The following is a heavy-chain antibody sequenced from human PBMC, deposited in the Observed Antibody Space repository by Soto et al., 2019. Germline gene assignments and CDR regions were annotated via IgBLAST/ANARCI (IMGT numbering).Heavy chain of an antibody. CDR1: GFAFSYHG. CDR3: AKDDDTSSHYSLLDF. Sequence: QVQLVESGGGVVQPGTSLRLSCAASGFAFSYHGIHWVRQAPGKGLEWVAVTWSGGRGEYYADSVRGRFTISRDNSKTTVYLQMTSLRVEDTAVYYCAKDDDTSSHYSLLDFRGQGTLVTVSS. V-gene: IGHV3-33*06. CDR2: TWSGGRGE. D-gene: IGHD3-22*01. J-gene: IGHJ4*02.